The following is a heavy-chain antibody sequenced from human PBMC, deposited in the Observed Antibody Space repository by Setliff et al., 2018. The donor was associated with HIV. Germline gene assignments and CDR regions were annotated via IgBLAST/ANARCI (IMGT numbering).Heavy chain of an antibody. D-gene: IGHD6-13*01. CDR3: ARDCRVGWVFTYGMDV. V-gene: IGHV3-48*01. J-gene: IGHJ6*02. Sequence: GGSLRLSCAASGFAFDNYCMTWVRQAPGKGLEWISYISSSSSTIYYADSVKGRFTISRDNSKNTLFLQMNSLRPEDTAVYYCARDCRVGWVFTYGMDVWGQGTLVTVSS. CDR1: GFAFDNYC. CDR2: ISSSSSTI.